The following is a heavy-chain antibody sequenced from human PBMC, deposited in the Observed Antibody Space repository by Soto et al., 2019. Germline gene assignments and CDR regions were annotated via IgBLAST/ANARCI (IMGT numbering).Heavy chain of an antibody. CDR3: AKDRPSYYDFWSGYVFDI. CDR2: ISGSGGST. J-gene: IGHJ3*02. D-gene: IGHD3-3*01. Sequence: GGSLRLSCAASGFTFSSYAMSWVRQAPGKGLEWVSAISGSGGSTYYADSVKGRFTISRDNSKNTLYLQMNSLRAEDTAVYYCAKDRPSYYDFWSGYVFDIRGQGTMVTVSS. V-gene: IGHV3-23*01. CDR1: GFTFSSYA.